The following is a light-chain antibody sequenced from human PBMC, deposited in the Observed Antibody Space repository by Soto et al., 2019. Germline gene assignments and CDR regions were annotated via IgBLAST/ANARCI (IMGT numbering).Light chain of an antibody. V-gene: IGKV3-11*01. J-gene: IGKJ5*01. CDR3: QQRSTWPT. CDR1: ESVDFH. Sequence: VLTQSPATLSLSPWKRATLSCRASESVDFHLAWYQQKPGQAPRLLTYDASVRATGTPARFSGSGSGTAFTLTISSLEPEDFALYYCQQRSTWPTFGQGTRLEIK. CDR2: DAS.